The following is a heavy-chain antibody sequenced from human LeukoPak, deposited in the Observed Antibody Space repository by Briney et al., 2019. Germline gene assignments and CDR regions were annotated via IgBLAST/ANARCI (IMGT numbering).Heavy chain of an antibody. V-gene: IGHV4-39*01. CDR3: ARRPRGIAVAGYYFDY. Sequence: SETLSLTCTVSCGSISSGGYYWSWIRQPPGKGLEWIGSIYYSGSTYYNPSLKRRVTISVDTPKNQFSLKLSSVTAADTAVYYCARRPRGIAVAGYYFDYWGQGTLVTVSS. CDR2: IYYSGST. J-gene: IGHJ4*02. D-gene: IGHD6-19*01. CDR1: CGSISSGGYY.